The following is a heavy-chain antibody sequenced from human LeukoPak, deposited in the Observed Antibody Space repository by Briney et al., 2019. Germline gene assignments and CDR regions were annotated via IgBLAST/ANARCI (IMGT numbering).Heavy chain of an antibody. CDR3: ARIGGDYDILTGYPTLTDAFDI. V-gene: IGHV1-2*06. CDR2: INPNSGGT. D-gene: IGHD3-9*01. CDR1: GYTFTAYY. Sequence: ASVKVSCKASGYTFTAYYMHWVRQAPGQGLEWMGRINPNSGGTNYAQKFQGRVTLTRDTSISTAYMELSRLRSDDTAVYYCARIGGDYDILTGYPTLTDAFDIWGQGTMVTVSS. J-gene: IGHJ3*02.